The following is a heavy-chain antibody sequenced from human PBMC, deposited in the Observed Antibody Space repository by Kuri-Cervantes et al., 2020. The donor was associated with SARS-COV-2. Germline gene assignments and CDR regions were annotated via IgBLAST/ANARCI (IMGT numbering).Heavy chain of an antibody. Sequence: GESLKISCAASGFTFSSYSMNWVRQAPGKGLEWVSSSSSGSSYIYYADSVKGRFTISRDNAKNSLYLQMNSLRAEDTAVYYCARELGGGSVWGQGTLVTVSS. V-gene: IGHV3-21*01. CDR2: SSSGSSYI. CDR3: ARELGGGSV. J-gene: IGHJ4*02. D-gene: IGHD2-15*01. CDR1: GFTFSSYS.